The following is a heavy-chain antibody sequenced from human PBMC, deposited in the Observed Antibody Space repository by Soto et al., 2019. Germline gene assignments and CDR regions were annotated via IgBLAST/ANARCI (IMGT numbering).Heavy chain of an antibody. Sequence: QVHLVQSGVEVKTPGASVKVSCQASGYTFFTYDISWVRQAPGQGLEWMGWISTYRGDTKYARKFQGRVTMTTDTSTTTAYLELRSLRSGDTAVSYCARRRGPTTSENWFDPWGKGKLVTVSS. D-gene: IGHD5-12*01. J-gene: IGHJ5*02. CDR2: ISTYRGDT. V-gene: IGHV1-18*01. CDR1: GYTFFTYD. CDR3: ARRRGPTTSENWFDP.